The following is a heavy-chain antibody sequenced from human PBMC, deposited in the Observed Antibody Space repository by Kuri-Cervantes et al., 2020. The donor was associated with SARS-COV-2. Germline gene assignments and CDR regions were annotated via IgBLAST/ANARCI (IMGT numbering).Heavy chain of an antibody. Sequence: LSLTCAASGFTFSDYYMSWIRQAPGKGLEWVSYISSSGSTIYYADSVKGRFTISRDNAKNSLYLQMNSLRAEDTAVYYCARDSSRITIFGVVTRYGMDVWAQGTTVTVSS. D-gene: IGHD3-3*01. J-gene: IGHJ6*02. CDR1: GFTFSDYY. V-gene: IGHV3-11*04. CDR3: ARDSSRITIFGVVTRYGMDV. CDR2: ISSSGSTI.